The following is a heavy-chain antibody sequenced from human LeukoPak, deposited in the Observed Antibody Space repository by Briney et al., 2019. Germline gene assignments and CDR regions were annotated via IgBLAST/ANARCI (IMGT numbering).Heavy chain of an antibody. D-gene: IGHD2-2*01. Sequence: SETLSLTCAASGGSFSGYYWSWIRQPPGKGLEWIGEINHSGSTNYNPSLKSRVAISVDTSKNQFSLKLSSVTAADTAVYYCARGGGYCSSASCYWAGWGQGTLVIVSS. CDR2: INHSGST. CDR3: ARGGGYCSSASCYWAG. CDR1: GGSFSGYY. J-gene: IGHJ4*02. V-gene: IGHV4-34*01.